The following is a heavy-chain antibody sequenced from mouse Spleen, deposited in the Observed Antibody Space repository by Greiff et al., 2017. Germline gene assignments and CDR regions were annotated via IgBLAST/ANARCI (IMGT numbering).Heavy chain of an antibody. V-gene: IGHV5-17*01. CDR3: ARDYYGSSYHWYFDV. D-gene: IGHD1-1*01. CDR2: ISSGSSTI. J-gene: IGHJ1*01. Sequence: EVQLVESGGGLVKPGGSLKLSCAASGFTFSDYGMHWVRQAPEKGLEWVAYISSGSSTIYYADTVKGRFTISRDNAKNTLFLQMTSLRSEDTAMYYCARDYYGSSYHWYFDVWGAGTTVTVSS. CDR1: GFTFSDYG.